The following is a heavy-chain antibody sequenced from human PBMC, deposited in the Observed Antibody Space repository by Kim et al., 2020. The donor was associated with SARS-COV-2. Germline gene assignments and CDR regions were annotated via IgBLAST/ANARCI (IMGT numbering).Heavy chain of an antibody. CDR3: ARGPTCSGGSCPSDY. V-gene: IGHV4-31*02. J-gene: IGHJ4*02. D-gene: IGHD2-15*01. Sequence: PSLKSRVTISVDTSKNQFYLKLSSVTAADTAVYYCARGPTCSGGSCPSDYWGQGTLVTVSS.